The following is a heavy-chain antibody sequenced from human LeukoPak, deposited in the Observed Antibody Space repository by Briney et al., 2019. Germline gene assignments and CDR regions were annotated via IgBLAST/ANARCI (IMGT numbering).Heavy chain of an antibody. V-gene: IGHV4-34*01. Sequence: SETLSLTCAVYGGSFSGYYWSWIRQPPGKGLEWIGEINHSGSTNYNPSLKSRVTISVDTSKNQFPLKLSSVTAADTAVYYCARGPSITIFFDYWGQGTLVTVSS. J-gene: IGHJ4*02. CDR3: ARGPSITIFFDY. D-gene: IGHD3-9*01. CDR2: INHSGST. CDR1: GGSFSGYY.